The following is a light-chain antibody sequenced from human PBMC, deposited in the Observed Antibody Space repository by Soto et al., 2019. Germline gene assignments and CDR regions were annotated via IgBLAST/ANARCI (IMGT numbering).Light chain of an antibody. CDR3: QQSYTSWWT. CDR1: ESISTH. CDR2: AAS. Sequence: IQMTQSPSSLSASVGDRVSITFRASESISTHLSWYQQKPGKAPKLLIYAASSLQSWVPSRFTGSGSGTDFTLTISSLQPEDFATYYCQQSYTSWWTFGQGTKVDI. V-gene: IGKV1-39*01. J-gene: IGKJ1*01.